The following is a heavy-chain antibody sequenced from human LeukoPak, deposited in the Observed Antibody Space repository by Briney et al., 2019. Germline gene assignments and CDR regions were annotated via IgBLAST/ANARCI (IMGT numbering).Heavy chain of an antibody. Sequence: GGSLRLSCVASGFTVSSNYMSWVRQAPGKGLEWVSVIFSGGSTEYADSVKGRFTVSRDNSKNTLYLQMNSLRAEDTAVYYCARSSDGDYYYYFDYWGQGTLVTVSS. D-gene: IGHD4-17*01. CDR3: ARSSDGDYYYYFDY. V-gene: IGHV3-66*01. J-gene: IGHJ4*02. CDR1: GFTVSSNY. CDR2: IFSGGST.